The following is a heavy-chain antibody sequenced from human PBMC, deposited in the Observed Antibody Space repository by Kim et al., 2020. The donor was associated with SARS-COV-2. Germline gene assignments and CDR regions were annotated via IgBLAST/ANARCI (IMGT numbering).Heavy chain of an antibody. CDR1: GFTFSSYE. D-gene: IGHD6-13*01. J-gene: IGHJ6*03. CDR3: ARAAAGMTYYYYMDV. Sequence: GGSLRLSCAASGFTFSSYEMNWVRQAPGKGLEWVSYISSSGSTIDYADSVKGRFTISRDNAKNSLYLQMNSLRAEDTAVYYCARAAAGMTYYYYMDVWGKRTTVTVSS. CDR2: ISSSGSTI. V-gene: IGHV3-48*03.